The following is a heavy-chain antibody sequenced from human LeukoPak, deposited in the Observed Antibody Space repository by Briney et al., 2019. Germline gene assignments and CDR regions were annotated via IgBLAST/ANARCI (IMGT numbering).Heavy chain of an antibody. CDR3: ARGVSPTDGDAFDI. J-gene: IGHJ3*02. CDR1: GFTFSSYE. Sequence: PGGSLRLSCAASGFTFSSYEMNWVRQAPGKGLEWVSYISSSGSTIYYADSVKGRFTIFRDNAKNSLYLQMNSLRAEDTAVYYCARGVSPTDGDAFDIWGQGTMVTVSS. CDR2: ISSSGSTI. D-gene: IGHD6-13*01. V-gene: IGHV3-48*03.